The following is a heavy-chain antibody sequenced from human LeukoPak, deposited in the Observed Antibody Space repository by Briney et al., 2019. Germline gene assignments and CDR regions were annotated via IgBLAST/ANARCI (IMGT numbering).Heavy chain of an antibody. CDR3: ARDRGGRTGDGLDF. CDR2: IYYSGST. J-gene: IGHJ4*02. D-gene: IGHD4-17*01. V-gene: IGHV4-59*06. CDR1: GGSISSYH. Sequence: SETLSLTCTVSGGSISSYHWSWIRQHPGKGLEWIGYIYYSGSTYYNPSLKSRVTISVDTSKNQFSLILSSVTAADTAVYYCARDRGGRTGDGLDFWGQGTLVTVSS.